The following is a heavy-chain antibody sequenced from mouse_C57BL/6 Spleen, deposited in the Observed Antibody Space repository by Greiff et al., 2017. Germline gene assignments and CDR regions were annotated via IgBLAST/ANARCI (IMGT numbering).Heavy chain of an antibody. CDR2: INPNNGGP. Sequence: EVQLQPSGPELVKPGASVKIPCKASGYTFTDYNMDWVKQSHGTSLEWIGDINPNNGGPIYNQKFKGQATLTVDKSSSTAYMELRSLTSEDTAVYYCAKGDGFYWYFDVWGTGTTVTVSS. CDR3: AKGDGFYWYFDV. D-gene: IGHD2-3*01. V-gene: IGHV1-18*01. J-gene: IGHJ1*03. CDR1: GYTFTDYN.